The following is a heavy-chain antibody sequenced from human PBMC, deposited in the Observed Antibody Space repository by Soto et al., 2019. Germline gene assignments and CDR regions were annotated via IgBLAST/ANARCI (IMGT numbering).Heavy chain of an antibody. CDR1: GFTFSTYA. V-gene: IGHV3-30-3*01. D-gene: IGHD2-15*01. J-gene: IGHJ6*02. CDR2: ISYDGDII. CDR3: ARDRRYCSGSICYSWAYGMDV. Sequence: QVQLVESGGGVVQPGGSLRLSCAASGFTFSTYAIHWVRQAPGKGLEWVSVISYDGDIIYYADSVKGRFTISRDNSKNTLYLHKNSLRAEDTAVYYCARDRRYCSGSICYSWAYGMDVWGQGTTVTVSS.